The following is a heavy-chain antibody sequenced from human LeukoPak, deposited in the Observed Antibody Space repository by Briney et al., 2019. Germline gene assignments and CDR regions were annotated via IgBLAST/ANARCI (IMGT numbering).Heavy chain of an antibody. CDR1: GFTFSSYS. J-gene: IGHJ3*02. D-gene: IGHD2-15*01. Sequence: PGGSLRLSCAASGFTFSSYSMNWVRQAPGKGLEWVSSISSSSSYIYYADSVKGRFTISRDNSKNTLYLQMNSLRAEDTAVYYCAKDASITPRRFHDAFDIWGQGTMVTVSS. V-gene: IGHV3-21*01. CDR2: ISSSSSYI. CDR3: AKDASITPRRFHDAFDI.